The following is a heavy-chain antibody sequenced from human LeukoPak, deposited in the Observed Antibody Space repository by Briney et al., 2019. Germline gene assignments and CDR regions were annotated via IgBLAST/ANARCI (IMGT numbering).Heavy chain of an antibody. D-gene: IGHD1-14*01. J-gene: IGHJ6*03. V-gene: IGHV3-48*03. CDR2: ISSSGRTI. CDR1: GFTFSTYE. Sequence: GGSLRLSCAASGFTFSTYEMNWVRQAPGKGLEWVSYISSSGRTIYYADSVKGRFTISREDAKNSLYLQMNSLRAEDTAVYYCARVGPWVNPDYYYYMDVWGKGTTVTVSS. CDR3: ARVGPWVNPDYYYYMDV.